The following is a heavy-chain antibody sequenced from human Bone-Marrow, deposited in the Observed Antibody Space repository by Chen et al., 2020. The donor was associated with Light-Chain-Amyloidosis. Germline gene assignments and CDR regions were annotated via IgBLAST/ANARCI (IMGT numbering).Heavy chain of an antibody. CDR1: GFTLSSRA. V-gene: IGHV3-23*04. J-gene: IGHJ4*02. D-gene: IGHD6-19*01. CDR2: FSNIAKT. CDR3: AKDHPTSGWPAFDS. Sequence: EVQLVESGGGLVQPGGSLRLSCAASGFTLSSRAMSWVRQAPGKGLEWVSSFSNIAKTYYADSVRGRFTIFRDNAKNTLDLQMNSLRAEDTAVYYCAKDHPTSGWPAFDSWGQGTLVTVSS.